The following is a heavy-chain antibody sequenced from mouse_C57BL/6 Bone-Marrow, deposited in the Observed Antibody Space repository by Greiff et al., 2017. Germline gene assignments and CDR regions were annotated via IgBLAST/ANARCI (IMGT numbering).Heavy chain of an antibody. CDR3: ARKEGNSNYEGAWFAY. J-gene: IGHJ3*01. D-gene: IGHD2-5*01. CDR2: INPSSGYT. V-gene: IGHV1-7*01. CDR1: GYTFTSYW. Sequence: VKLVESGAELAKPGASVKLSCKASGYTFTSYWLHWVKQRPGQGLEWIGYINPSSGYTKYNQKFKDKATLTADKSSSTAYMQLSSLTYEDSAVYYCARKEGNSNYEGAWFAYWGQGTLVTVSA.